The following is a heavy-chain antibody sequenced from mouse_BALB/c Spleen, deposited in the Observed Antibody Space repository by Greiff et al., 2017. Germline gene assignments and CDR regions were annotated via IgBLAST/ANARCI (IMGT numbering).Heavy chain of an antibody. J-gene: IGHJ3*01. V-gene: IGHV5-6-3*01. D-gene: IGHD2-4*01. CDR3: ARAGLRPFAY. CDR2: INSNGGST. Sequence: EVQLVESGGGLVQPGGSLKLSCAASGFTFSSYGMSWVRQTPDKRLELVATINSNGGSTYYPASVKGRFTISRDNAKNTLYLQMSSLKSEDTAMYYCARAGLRPFAYWGQGTLVTVSA. CDR1: GFTFSSYG.